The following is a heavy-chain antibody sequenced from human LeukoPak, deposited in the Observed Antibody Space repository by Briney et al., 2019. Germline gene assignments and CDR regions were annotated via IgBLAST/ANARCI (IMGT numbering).Heavy chain of an antibody. CDR3: ASWLRGVIGAFDI. D-gene: IGHD3-10*01. J-gene: IGHJ3*02. CDR2: INPNSGGT. CDR1: GYTFTDYD. V-gene: IGHV1-2*02. Sequence: GASVKVSCKDSGYTFTDYDIHWVRQAPGQGLEWMGWINPNSGGTNYAQKFQGRATMTWDTSISTAYMELSRLRSDDTAVYYCASWLRGVIGAFDIWGQGTMVTVSS.